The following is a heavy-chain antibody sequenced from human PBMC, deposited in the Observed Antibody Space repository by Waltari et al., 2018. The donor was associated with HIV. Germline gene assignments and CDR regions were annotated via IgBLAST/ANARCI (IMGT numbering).Heavy chain of an antibody. J-gene: IGHJ4*02. Sequence: QVQLVQSVAEIKKPRASVRVSCSAPGYAFIDFDINWVRRAPGRGLEWVGWMNPDNGDAGYGHKFKGRFTLTRDTTTDTAYMDVTNLKSEDTAIYYCTKGRRGALFGDEWGQGTLVTVSS. CDR2: MNPDNGDA. V-gene: IGHV1-8*02. D-gene: IGHD3-3*01. CDR3: TKGRRGALFGDE. CDR1: GYAFIDFD.